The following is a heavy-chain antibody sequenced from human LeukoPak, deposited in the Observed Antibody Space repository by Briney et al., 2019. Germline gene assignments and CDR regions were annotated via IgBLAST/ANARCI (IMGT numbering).Heavy chain of an antibody. D-gene: IGHD6-13*01. CDR1: GYTFSSSG. CDR3: ATLVGSWYGGLDY. CDR2: INTYNGNT. Sequence: ASVKVSCKASGYTFSSSGINWVRQAPGQGLEWMGWINTYNGNTNYAQKLQDRVSMTTDTSPSTAYMELTSLRSDDTAVYYCATLVGSWYGGLDYWGQRTLVTVSS. J-gene: IGHJ4*02. V-gene: IGHV1-18*01.